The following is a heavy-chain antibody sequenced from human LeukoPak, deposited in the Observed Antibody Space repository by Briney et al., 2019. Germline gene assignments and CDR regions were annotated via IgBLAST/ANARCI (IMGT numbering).Heavy chain of an antibody. D-gene: IGHD1-26*01. V-gene: IGHV3-23*01. J-gene: IGHJ4*02. CDR3: AKDRGSYAFDY. CDR1: GFTFTSYA. Sequence: GGSLRLSCEASGFTFTSYAITWVRQAPGKGLEWVSSIRSSGDSTFYADSVKGRFTISRDNSKNTVYLLMNSLRTEDTAVYYCAKDRGSYAFDYWGQGTLVTVSS. CDR2: IRSSGDST.